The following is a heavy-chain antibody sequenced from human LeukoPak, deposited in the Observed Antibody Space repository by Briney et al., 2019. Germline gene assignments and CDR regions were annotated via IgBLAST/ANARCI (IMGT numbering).Heavy chain of an antibody. CDR2: TYYYRSKWYA. J-gene: IGHJ5*02. Sequence: SQTLSLTCAISGDSVSSNSAAWNWIRQSPSRGLEWLGRTYYYRSKWYADYAVSVQSRITINPDTSKNQFSLQLNSVTPEDTAVYYCARHQKQQLGGTCFDPWGQGTLVTVSS. CDR3: ARHQKQQLGGTCFDP. V-gene: IGHV6-1*01. D-gene: IGHD6-13*01. CDR1: GDSVSSNSAA.